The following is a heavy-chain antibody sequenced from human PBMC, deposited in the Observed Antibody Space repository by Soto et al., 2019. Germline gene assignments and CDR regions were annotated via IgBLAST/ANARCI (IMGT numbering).Heavy chain of an antibody. CDR2: IYYSGST. J-gene: IGHJ6*02. CDR3: ARDHNRFLEWVDYYGMDV. D-gene: IGHD3-3*01. V-gene: IGHV4-30-4*01. CDR1: GGSISSGDYY. Sequence: KPAETLSLTCTVSGGSISSGDYYCSWIRQPPGKGLEWIGYIYYSGSTYYNPSLKSRVTISVDTSKNQFSLKLSSVIAADTAVYYCARDHNRFLEWVDYYGMDVWGQGTTVTVSS.